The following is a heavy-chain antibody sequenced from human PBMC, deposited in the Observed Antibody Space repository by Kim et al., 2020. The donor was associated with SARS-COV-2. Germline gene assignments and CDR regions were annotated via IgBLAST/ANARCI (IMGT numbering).Heavy chain of an antibody. CDR2: IYSGGST. J-gene: IGHJ6*02. CDR1: GFNVSSNY. Sequence: GGSLRLSCAASGFNVSSNYMSWVRQAPGKGLEWVSVIYSGGSTNYADAVKGRLTISRDNSKNTVYLQMNSLRAEDTAVYYCARVRGATYLNNMDVWGQGTTVIVSS. V-gene: IGHV3-53*01. CDR3: ARVRGATYLNNMDV. D-gene: IGHD1-26*01.